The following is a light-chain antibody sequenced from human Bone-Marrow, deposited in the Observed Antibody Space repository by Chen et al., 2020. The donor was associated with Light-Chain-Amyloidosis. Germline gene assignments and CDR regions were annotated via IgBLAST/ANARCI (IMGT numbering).Light chain of an antibody. Sequence: QSALTQPPSVSGSPGQSVTISCTGTSSDVGSYHRVSWYQQSPGTAPKLMIYEVTKRPSGVPDRFSGSKSGITASLTISGLQAEDEADYYCSSYTRTTTLIFGGGTKLTV. CDR3: SSYTRTTTLI. CDR1: SSDVGSYHR. CDR2: EVT. J-gene: IGLJ2*01. V-gene: IGLV2-18*02.